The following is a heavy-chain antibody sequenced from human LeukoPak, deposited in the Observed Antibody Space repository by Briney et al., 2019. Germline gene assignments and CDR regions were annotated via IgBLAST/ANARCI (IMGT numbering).Heavy chain of an antibody. V-gene: IGHV3-48*02. CDR1: GFTFSSYS. CDR3: ARDQGIFDY. J-gene: IGHJ4*02. CDR2: ISSSSKTI. Sequence: GGSLRLSCAAPGFTFSSYSLNWVRQAPGKGLEWVSYISSSSKTIYYADSVKGRFTISRDNAKNSLYLQINSLRDEDSAVYYCARDQGIFDYWGQGTLVTVSS.